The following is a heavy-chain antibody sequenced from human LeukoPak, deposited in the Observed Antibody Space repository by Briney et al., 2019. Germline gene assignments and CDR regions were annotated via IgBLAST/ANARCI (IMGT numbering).Heavy chain of an antibody. D-gene: IGHD2-2*01. CDR3: ARDFVPVGDYYYGMDV. CDR2: ISYDGSNK. V-gene: IGHV3-30-3*01. Sequence: PGVSLRLSCAASGFTFRSYAMHWVRQAPGKGLEWVAVISYDGSNKYYADSVKGRFTISRDNSKNTLYLQMNSLRAEDTAVYYCARDFVPVGDYYYGMDVWGQGTTVTVSS. CDR1: GFTFRSYA. J-gene: IGHJ6*02.